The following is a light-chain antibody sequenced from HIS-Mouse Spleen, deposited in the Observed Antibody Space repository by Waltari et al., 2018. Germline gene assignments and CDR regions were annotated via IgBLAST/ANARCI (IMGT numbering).Light chain of an antibody. CDR2: GAS. V-gene: IGKV3-15*01. CDR3: QQYNNWPGT. CDR1: QSVSSN. J-gene: IGKJ4*01. Sequence: EIVMTQSPATLSVSPGERATPPCRASQSVSSNLAWYQQKPGQAPRLRIYGASTRATGIPARFSGSGSGTEFTLTISSMQSEDFAVYYCQQYNNWPGTFGGGTKVEIK.